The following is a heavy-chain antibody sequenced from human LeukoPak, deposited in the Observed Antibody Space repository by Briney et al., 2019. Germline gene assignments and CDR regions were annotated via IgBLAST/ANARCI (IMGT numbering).Heavy chain of an antibody. Sequence: SETLSLXCAVYGGSFSGYYWSWIRQPPGKGLEWIGEINHSGSTNYNPSLKSRVTISVDTSKNQFSLKLSSVTAADTAVYYCARVGAAAGRWFDPWGQGTLVTVSS. CDR1: GGSFSGYY. D-gene: IGHD6-13*01. J-gene: IGHJ5*02. CDR3: ARVGAAAGRWFDP. CDR2: INHSGST. V-gene: IGHV4-34*01.